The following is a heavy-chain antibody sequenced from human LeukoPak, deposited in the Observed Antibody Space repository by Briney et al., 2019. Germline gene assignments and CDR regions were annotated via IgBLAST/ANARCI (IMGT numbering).Heavy chain of an antibody. CDR1: GYTFTGYY. CDR2: ITPIFGTA. D-gene: IGHD1-26*01. V-gene: IGHV1-69*05. J-gene: IGHJ4*02. CDR3: ARVFARSGEISGSYYYY. Sequence: GASVKVSCKASGYTFTGYYMHWVRQAPGQGLEWMGGITPIFGTANYAQKFQGRVTITTDESTSTAYMELSSLRSEDTAVYYCARVFARSGEISGSYYYYWGQGTLVTVSS.